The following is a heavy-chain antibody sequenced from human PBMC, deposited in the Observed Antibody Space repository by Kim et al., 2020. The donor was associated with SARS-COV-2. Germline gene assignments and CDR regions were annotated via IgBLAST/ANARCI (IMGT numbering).Heavy chain of an antibody. J-gene: IGHJ4*02. CDR1: GYTFSSYC. Sequence: ASVKVSCKASGYTFSSYCIHWVRQAPGQRPEWMGWINGVNGNTKYSQKFQDRVTITSDTSASTAYMELSSLISEDTAVYYCARDGRSVDYYFDYWGQGTLVTVSS. V-gene: IGHV1-3*01. CDR3: ARDGRSVDYYFDY. CDR2: INGVNGNT.